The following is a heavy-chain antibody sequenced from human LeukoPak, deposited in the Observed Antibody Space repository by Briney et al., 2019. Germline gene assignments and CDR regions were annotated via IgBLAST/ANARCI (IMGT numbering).Heavy chain of an antibody. CDR3: ARGTRLRRFLDY. D-gene: IGHD4-17*01. CDR1: GGSFSGYY. Sequence: SETLSLTCAVYGGSFSGYYWSWIRQPPGKGLEWIGEINHSGSTNYNPSLKSRVTISVDTSKNQFSLKLSSVTAADTAVYYCARGTRLRRFLDYWGQGTLVTVSS. CDR2: INHSGST. J-gene: IGHJ4*02. V-gene: IGHV4-34*01.